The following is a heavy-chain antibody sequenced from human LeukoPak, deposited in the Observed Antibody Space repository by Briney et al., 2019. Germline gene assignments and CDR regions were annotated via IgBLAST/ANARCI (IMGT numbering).Heavy chain of an antibody. D-gene: IGHD3/OR15-3a*01. Sequence: PSETLSLTCTVSGGSISGYYWSWIRQPPGKGLEWIGYIYYSGSTNYNPSLKSRVTISVDTSKNQFSLKLSSVTAADTAVYYCARLSPRRDSGFDPWGQGTLVTVSS. CDR1: GGSISGYY. V-gene: IGHV4-59*08. J-gene: IGHJ5*02. CDR2: IYYSGST. CDR3: ARLSPRRDSGFDP.